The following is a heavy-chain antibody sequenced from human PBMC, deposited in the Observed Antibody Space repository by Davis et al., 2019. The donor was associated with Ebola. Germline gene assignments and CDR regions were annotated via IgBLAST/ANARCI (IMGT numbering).Heavy chain of an antibody. CDR2: IKQDGSEK. V-gene: IGHV3-7*03. CDR3: ARVGSGSQGGMDV. J-gene: IGHJ6*02. Sequence: GGSLRLSCAASGFTFSSYWMSWVRQAPGKGLEWVANIKQDGSEKYYVDSVKGRFTISRDNAKNSLYLQMNSLRAEDTAVYYCARVGSGSQGGMDVWGQGTTVTVSS. D-gene: IGHD3-10*01. CDR1: GFTFSSYW.